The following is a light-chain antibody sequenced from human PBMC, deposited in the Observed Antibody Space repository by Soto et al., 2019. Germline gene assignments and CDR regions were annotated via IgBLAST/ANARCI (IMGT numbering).Light chain of an antibody. J-gene: IGKJ3*01. CDR3: QQLQRTPFT. CDR2: GAS. V-gene: IGKV1-9*01. Sequence: QLTQSPSSLSASVGDRVTITCRASQDVSRYLAWYQQKAGKAPKLLIYGASTLQCGVPSRFSGFGSGTEFTLTISSLQPEDFATYHCQQLQRTPFTFGPGTTVDV. CDR1: QDVSRY.